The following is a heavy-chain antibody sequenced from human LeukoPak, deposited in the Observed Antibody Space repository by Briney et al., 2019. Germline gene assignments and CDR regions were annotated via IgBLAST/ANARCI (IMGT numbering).Heavy chain of an antibody. CDR1: GFTFSNYW. J-gene: IGHJ6*02. CDR2: IKTDGYDK. Sequence: GGSLRLSCAASGFTFSNYWMGWVRQAPGKGLEWVANIKTDGYDKYYADSVKGRFTISRDNAKSSLYLQMDSLRAEDTAVYYCARSIFSDVWGQGTTVTVSS. V-gene: IGHV3-7*01. D-gene: IGHD3-9*01. CDR3: ARSIFSDV.